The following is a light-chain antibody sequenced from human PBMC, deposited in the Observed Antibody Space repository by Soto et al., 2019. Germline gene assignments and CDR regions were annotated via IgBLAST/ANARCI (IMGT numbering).Light chain of an antibody. CDR1: SGHSSYA. Sequence: QLVLTQSPSASASLGASAKLTCTLSSGHSSYAIAWHQQQPEKGPRYLMKLNSDGSHSKGDGIPDRFSGSSSGAERYLTISSLQSEDEADYSCQTWGTGPAVFGGGTQLTVL. CDR3: QTWGTGPAV. J-gene: IGLJ7*01. CDR2: LNSDGSH. V-gene: IGLV4-69*01.